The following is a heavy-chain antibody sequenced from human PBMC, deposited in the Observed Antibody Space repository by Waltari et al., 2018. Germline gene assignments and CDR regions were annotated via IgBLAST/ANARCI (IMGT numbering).Heavy chain of an antibody. D-gene: IGHD4-17*01. J-gene: IGHJ2*01. CDR3: ARGARRTTVTTGWWYFDL. Sequence: EVQLVESGGGLVQPGGSLRLSCAASGFTYGMYGRHWVCQAPGKGLVWVSRSNSDGSSTSYADSVKGRFTISKDNAKNTVYLQMNSLRAEDTAIYYCARGARRTTVTTGWWYFDLWGRGTLVTVSS. CDR2: SNSDGSST. CDR1: GFTYGMYG. V-gene: IGHV3-74*01.